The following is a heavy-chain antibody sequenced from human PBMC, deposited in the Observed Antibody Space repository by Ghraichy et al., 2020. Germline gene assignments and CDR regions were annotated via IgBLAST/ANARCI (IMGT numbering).Heavy chain of an antibody. CDR3: ARRWSSRNYYDSSGYPYYMDV. V-gene: IGHV4-59*01. Sequence: SETLSLTCTVSGGSISSYYWSWIRQPPGKGLEWIGYIYYTGSTNYNPSLKSRVTISLDTSKNQFSLKLSSVTAADTAVYYCARRWSSRNYYDSSGYPYYMDVWGKGTTVTVSS. J-gene: IGHJ6*03. CDR2: IYYTGST. D-gene: IGHD3-22*01. CDR1: GGSISSYY.